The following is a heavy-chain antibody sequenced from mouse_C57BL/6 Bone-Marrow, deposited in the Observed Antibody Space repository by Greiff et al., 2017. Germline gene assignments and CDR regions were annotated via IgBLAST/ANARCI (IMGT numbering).Heavy chain of an antibody. Sequence: VKLMESGPGLVAPSQSLSITCTVSGFSLTSYGVDWVRQSPGKGLEWLGVIWGVGSTNYNSALKSRLSISKDNSKSQVFLKMNSLQTDDTAMYYCASEYYGSSLAYWGQGTLVTVSA. J-gene: IGHJ3*01. V-gene: IGHV2-6*01. CDR1: GFSLTSYG. CDR3: ASEYYGSSLAY. CDR2: IWGVGST. D-gene: IGHD1-1*01.